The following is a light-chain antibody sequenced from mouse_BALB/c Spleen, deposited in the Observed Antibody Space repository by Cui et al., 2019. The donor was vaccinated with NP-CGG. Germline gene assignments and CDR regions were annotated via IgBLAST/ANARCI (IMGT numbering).Light chain of an antibody. CDR1: TWAVTTNNY. V-gene: IGLV1*01. Sequence: QAAVTQESALTTSPGETVTFTCRSSTWAVTTNNYANWVQEKPDHLFTGLIGGTNNRAPGVPARFSGSLIGDKAALTITGAQTEDEAIYFCALWYSNHWVFGGGTKLTVL. CDR2: GTN. J-gene: IGLJ1*01. CDR3: ALWYSNHWV.